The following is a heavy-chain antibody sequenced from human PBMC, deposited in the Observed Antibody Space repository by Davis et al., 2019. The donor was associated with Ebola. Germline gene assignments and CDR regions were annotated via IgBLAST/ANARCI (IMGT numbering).Heavy chain of an antibody. J-gene: IGHJ4*02. V-gene: IGHV4-59*01. CDR1: GGSMTGSY. Sequence: MPSETLSLTCTVSGGSMTGSYWSWLRQTPEKGLEWIAYVYHNGGTDYSPSLKSRVTISIDRSKNQFSLKLTSVTAADSALYYCARYDFGSGSFDFWGQGTLVTVSS. CDR2: VYHNGGT. CDR3: ARYDFGSGSFDF. D-gene: IGHD3-10*01.